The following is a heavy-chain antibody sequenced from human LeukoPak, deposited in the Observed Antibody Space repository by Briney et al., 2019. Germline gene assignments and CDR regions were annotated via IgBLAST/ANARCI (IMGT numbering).Heavy chain of an antibody. V-gene: IGHV3-9*01. CDR3: ELEYQGPSARSC. CDR1: GFTFDDYA. D-gene: IGHD2-2*01. Sequence: PGGSLRLSCAASGFTFDDYAMHWVRQAPGKGLEWVSGISWNSGYIGYEDSVKGRFTISRDNAKNSLYLQMNSLRAEDTALYYCELEYQGPSARSCWGQGTLVTVSS. J-gene: IGHJ4*02. CDR2: ISWNSGYI.